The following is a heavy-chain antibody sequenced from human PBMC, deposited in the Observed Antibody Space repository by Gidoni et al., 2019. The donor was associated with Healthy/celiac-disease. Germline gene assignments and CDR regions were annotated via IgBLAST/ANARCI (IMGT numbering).Heavy chain of an antibody. CDR3: ARDGDYYGSGSYYNTNWFDP. D-gene: IGHD3-10*01. J-gene: IGHJ5*02. Sequence: QVQLVQSGSELKKPGASVKVSCKASGYTFTSYAMNWVRQAPGQGLAWMGWFNTTTGHPTYAQGFTGRFVFSLDTSVSTAYLQISSLKAEDTAVYYCARDGDYYGSGSYYNTNWFDPWGQGTLVTVSS. CDR1: GYTFTSYA. V-gene: IGHV7-4-1*02. CDR2: FNTTTGHP.